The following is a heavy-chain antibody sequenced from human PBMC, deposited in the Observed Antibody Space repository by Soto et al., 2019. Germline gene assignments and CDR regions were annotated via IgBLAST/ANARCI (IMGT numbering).Heavy chain of an antibody. CDR2: IGPETGAT. D-gene: IGHD1-26*01. Sequence: AAVKVSCKASGYTFTGHYIHWVRQAPEQGPEWMGEIGPETGATRYAQKFQGRVTMTRDMSITTVYMELNNLSPDDTAVYYCGRGRSGQIVVFYWGQGTPVTVS. CDR1: GYTFTGHY. V-gene: IGHV1-2*02. CDR3: GRGRSGQIVVFY. J-gene: IGHJ4*02.